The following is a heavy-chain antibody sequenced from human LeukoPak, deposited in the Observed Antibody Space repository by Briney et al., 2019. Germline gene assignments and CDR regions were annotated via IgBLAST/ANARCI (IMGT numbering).Heavy chain of an antibody. CDR2: ISYIGST. CDR1: DDSFSSHY. Sequence: SETLSLTCAVSDDSFSSHYWTCIRQPPGKGLEWIGYISYIGSTNYNPSPKSRVTISIDTSKNQFSLKLTSVTAADTAVYYCARDLVTVTKGFDIWGQGTMVSVSS. D-gene: IGHD4-17*01. J-gene: IGHJ3*02. CDR3: ARDLVTVTKGFDI. V-gene: IGHV4-59*11.